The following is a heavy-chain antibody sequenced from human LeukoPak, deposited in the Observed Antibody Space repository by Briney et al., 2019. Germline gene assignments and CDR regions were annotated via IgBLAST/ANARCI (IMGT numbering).Heavy chain of an antibody. J-gene: IGHJ6*02. CDR2: ISVSGAGT. CDR3: AKMEASSGYYPQWNYYGMDV. V-gene: IGHV3-23*01. Sequence: GGSLRLSCAASGFTFSSYAMGWVRQAPGKGLEWVSAISVSGAGTYYADSVKGRFTISRDNSKNTLYLQMNSLRAEDTAVYYCAKMEASSGYYPQWNYYGMDVWGQGTTVTVSS. D-gene: IGHD3-22*01. CDR1: GFTFSSYA.